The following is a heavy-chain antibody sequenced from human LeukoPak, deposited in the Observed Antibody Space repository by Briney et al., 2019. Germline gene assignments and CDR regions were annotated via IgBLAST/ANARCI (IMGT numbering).Heavy chain of an antibody. Sequence: GGSLRLSCAASGFTFGNAWMTWVRQAPGKGLEWVGRIKSKTDGGTTDYAAPVKGRFTISRDDSRNTLYLQMNSLKIEDTAVYYCRSGNYYFDFWGQGTLVTVSS. D-gene: IGHD1-26*01. J-gene: IGHJ4*02. CDR1: GFTFGNAW. CDR3: RSGNYYFDF. CDR2: IKSKTDGGTT. V-gene: IGHV3-15*01.